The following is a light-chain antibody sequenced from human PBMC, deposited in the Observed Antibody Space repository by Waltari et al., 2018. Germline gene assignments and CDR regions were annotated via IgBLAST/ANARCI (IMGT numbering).Light chain of an antibody. V-gene: IGKV3-20*01. CDR3: QQYGSSPPT. CDR1: QSVSSSY. CDR2: GAS. Sequence: EIVLTQSPGTLSLSPGERATLSCRASQSVSSSYLAWYQQNPGQAPTLLIYGASSRATGIPDRFSGSDSGTDFTLTISRLEPEDFAVYYCQQYGSSPPTFGQGTRVEIK. J-gene: IGKJ1*01.